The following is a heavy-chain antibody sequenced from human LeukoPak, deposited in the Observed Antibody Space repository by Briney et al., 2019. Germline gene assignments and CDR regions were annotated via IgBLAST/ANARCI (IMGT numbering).Heavy chain of an antibody. CDR2: IYSGGST. V-gene: IGHV3-53*01. J-gene: IGHJ5*02. Sequence: GGSLRLSCAASGFTLSTYSMNWVRQAPGKGLEWVSVIYSGGSTYYADSVKGRFTISRDNSKNTLYLQMNSLRAEDTAVYYCARERGGLYNWFDPWGQGTLVTVSS. CDR1: GFTLSTYS. CDR3: ARERGGLYNWFDP. D-gene: IGHD3-16*01.